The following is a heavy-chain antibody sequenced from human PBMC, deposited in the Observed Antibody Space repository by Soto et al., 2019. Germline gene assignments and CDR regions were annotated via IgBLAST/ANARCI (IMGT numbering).Heavy chain of an antibody. J-gene: IGHJ6*02. Sequence: GESLKISCKGSGYNFTNYWIGWVRQIPGKGLEWMGIIYPGDSDTRYSPSFQGQVTISADKSISTAYLQWSSLKASDTAMYYCARLDGAAAGIYYYGMDVWGQGTTVTVSS. CDR3: ARLDGAAAGIYYYGMDV. CDR1: GYNFTNYW. V-gene: IGHV5-51*01. CDR2: IYPGDSDT. D-gene: IGHD6-13*01.